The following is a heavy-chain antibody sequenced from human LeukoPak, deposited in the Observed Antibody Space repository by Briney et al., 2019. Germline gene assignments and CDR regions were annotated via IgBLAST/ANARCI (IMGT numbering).Heavy chain of an antibody. Sequence: PSETLSLTCTVSGGSISSGSYYWSWIRQPAGKGLEWIGRIYTSGSTNYNPSLKSRVTISVDTSKNQFSLKLSSVTATDTAVYYCARSDTGSYLASDFWGQGTLVTVSS. CDR3: ARSDTGSYLASDF. D-gene: IGHD1-26*01. J-gene: IGHJ4*02. CDR1: GGSISSGSYY. V-gene: IGHV4-61*02. CDR2: IYTSGST.